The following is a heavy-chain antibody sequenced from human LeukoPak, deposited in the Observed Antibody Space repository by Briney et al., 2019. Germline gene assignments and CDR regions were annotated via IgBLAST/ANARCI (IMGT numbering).Heavy chain of an antibody. D-gene: IGHD3-9*01. J-gene: IGHJ4*02. Sequence: TSETLSLTCTVSGGSISSGDYYWSWIRQPPGKGLEWIGYIYYSGSTYYNPYLKRRVTISVDTSKNQFSLKLSSVTAADTAVYYCARTAYDILTGYLNPPYFDYWGQGTLVTVSS. CDR1: GGSISSGDYY. CDR2: IYYSGST. V-gene: IGHV4-30-4*08. CDR3: ARTAYDILTGYLNPPYFDY.